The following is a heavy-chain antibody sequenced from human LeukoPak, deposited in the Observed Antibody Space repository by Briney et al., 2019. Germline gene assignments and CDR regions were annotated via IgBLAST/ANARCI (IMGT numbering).Heavy chain of an antibody. Sequence: SVKVSCKASGGTFSSYAISWVRQPPGQGLEWMGGIIPIFGTANYAQKFQGRVTITTDESTSTAYMELSSLRSEDTAVYYCARGPPLSYCSGGSCLDYWGQGTLVTVSS. CDR3: ARGPPLSYCSGGSCLDY. CDR2: IIPIFGTA. J-gene: IGHJ4*02. CDR1: GGTFSSYA. D-gene: IGHD2-15*01. V-gene: IGHV1-69*05.